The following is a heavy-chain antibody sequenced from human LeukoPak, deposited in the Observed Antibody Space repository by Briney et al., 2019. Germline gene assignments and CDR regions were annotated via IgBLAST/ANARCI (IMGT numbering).Heavy chain of an antibody. CDR2: IYYSGST. V-gene: IGHV4-30-4*01. Sequence: KTSETLSLTCTVSGGSISSYYWSWIRQPPGKGLEWIGYIYYSGSTYYNPSLKSRVTISVDTSKNQFSLKLSSVTAADTAVYYCARVRSLALDNWFDPWGQGTLVTVSS. CDR3: ARVRSLALDNWFDP. CDR1: GGSISSYY. J-gene: IGHJ5*02.